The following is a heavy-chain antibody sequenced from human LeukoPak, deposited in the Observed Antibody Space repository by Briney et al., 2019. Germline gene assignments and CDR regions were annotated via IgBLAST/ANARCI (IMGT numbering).Heavy chain of an antibody. J-gene: IGHJ4*02. CDR1: GFTFSGSA. D-gene: IGHD4-17*01. CDR2: IRTKANSYAT. Sequence: PGGSLKLSCAASGFTFSGSAMHWVRQASGKGLEWVGRIRTKANSYATVYAASVNGRFTISRDDSKNTAYLQMSGLKTEDTAVYYCTSYPTTVTKYYFDYWGQGTLVTVSS. CDR3: TSYPTTVTKYYFDY. V-gene: IGHV3-73*01.